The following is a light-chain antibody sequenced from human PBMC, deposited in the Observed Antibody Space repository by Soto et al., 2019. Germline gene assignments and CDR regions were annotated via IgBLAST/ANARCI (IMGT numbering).Light chain of an antibody. J-gene: IGKJ3*01. V-gene: IGKV4-1*01. CDR3: QQFYSSPYT. CDR1: QTFLYRPDNESY. CDR2: CTS. Sequence: IVMTQSPDALAVSLGERATINCRSSQTFLYRPDNESYLAWYQQKSGQPPKLLIYCTSTRESGVPDRFSGSGYGTDFTLTITKLQPEDATVYYCQQFYSSPYTFGPGTNVDVK.